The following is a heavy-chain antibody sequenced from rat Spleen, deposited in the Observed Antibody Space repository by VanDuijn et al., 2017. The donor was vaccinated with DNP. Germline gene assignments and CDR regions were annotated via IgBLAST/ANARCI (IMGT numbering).Heavy chain of an antibody. Sequence: EVQLVESGGGLVEPGRSLKLSCAASGFTFSDYYMAWVRQAPERGLEWVATITSDGGSTYYGDSVKGRFTISRDNTKRTLYLQMDSLRSEDTATYYCTRVVYYGSSWAFDYWGHGVMVTVSS. D-gene: IGHD1-6*01. J-gene: IGHJ2*01. V-gene: IGHV5-7*01. CDR1: GFTFSDYY. CDR2: ITSDGGST. CDR3: TRVVYYGSSWAFDY.